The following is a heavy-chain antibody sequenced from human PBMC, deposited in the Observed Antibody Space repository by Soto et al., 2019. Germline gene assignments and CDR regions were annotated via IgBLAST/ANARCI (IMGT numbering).Heavy chain of an antibody. CDR3: ARASSSSSAADY. D-gene: IGHD6-6*01. CDR2: IYDSESA. Sequence: QVQLQESGPGLVKPSQTLSLTCNVSGESISSGGYYWSWIRHHPGKGLEWIGYIYDSESAYYIPSLKSVVTMSMDPSKNHFTMRLSSVTAADTAVYYCARASSSSSAADYWGQGTLVTVSS. V-gene: IGHV4-31*01. J-gene: IGHJ4*02. CDR1: GESISSGGYY.